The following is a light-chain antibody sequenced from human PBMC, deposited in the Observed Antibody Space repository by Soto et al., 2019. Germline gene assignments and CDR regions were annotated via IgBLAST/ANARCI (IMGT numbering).Light chain of an antibody. CDR1: QAIRSN. CDR3: QQYNSWPPLT. V-gene: IGKV3-15*01. Sequence: EIVMTQSPATLSVTAGERATLSCRASQAIRSNLAWYQQKPGQAPRLLIYDASSRATGVPARFSGSGSGTDVTLSISSLQSADSAVYFCQQYNSWPPLTFGGGTKVDIK. J-gene: IGKJ4*01. CDR2: DAS.